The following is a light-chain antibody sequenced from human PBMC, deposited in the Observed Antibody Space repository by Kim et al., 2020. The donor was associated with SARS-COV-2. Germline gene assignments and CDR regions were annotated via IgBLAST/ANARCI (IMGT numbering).Light chain of an antibody. V-gene: IGLV1-36*01. J-gene: IGLJ3*02. CDR3: AAWDDSLTAWV. CDR2: YDN. CDR1: SSNIGKNA. Sequence: QSVLTQPPSVSEAPRQRVTISSSGSSSNIGKNAVNWYQQLLGEAPKLLIYYDNLLPSGVSDRFSGSKSGTSASLAISGLQSEDEADYYCAAWDDSLTAWVFGGGTQLTVL.